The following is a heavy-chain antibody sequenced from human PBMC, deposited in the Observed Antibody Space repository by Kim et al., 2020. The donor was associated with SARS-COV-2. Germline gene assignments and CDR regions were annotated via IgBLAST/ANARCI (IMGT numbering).Heavy chain of an antibody. CDR1: EFTFSSYS. CDR2: ISSSSSYI. D-gene: IGHD6-19*01. Sequence: GGSLRPSCAASEFTFSSYSMNWVRQAPGKGLEWVSSISSSSSYIYYADSVKGRFTISRDNAKNSLFLQMNSLRAEDTAVYYCARQAVAGTYYYYYYAMDVWGQGTTVTVSS. CDR3: ARQAVAGTYYYYYYAMDV. V-gene: IGHV3-21*01. J-gene: IGHJ6*02.